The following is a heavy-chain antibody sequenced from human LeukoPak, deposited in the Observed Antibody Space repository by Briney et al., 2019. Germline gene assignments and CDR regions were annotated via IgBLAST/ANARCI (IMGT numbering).Heavy chain of an antibody. Sequence: GGSLRLSCAASGFTFSSYWMSWVRQAPGKGLEWVANIKQDGSEKYYVDSVKGRFTISRDNAKNSLYLQMNSLRAEDTAVYYCARDRKLELRRYYYYYMDVWGKGTTVTVSS. CDR2: IKQDGSEK. CDR3: ARDRKLELRRYYYYYMDV. CDR1: GFTFSSYW. V-gene: IGHV3-7*01. D-gene: IGHD1-7*01. J-gene: IGHJ6*03.